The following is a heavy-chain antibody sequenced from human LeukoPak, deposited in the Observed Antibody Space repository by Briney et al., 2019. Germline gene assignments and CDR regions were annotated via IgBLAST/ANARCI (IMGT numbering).Heavy chain of an antibody. J-gene: IGHJ4*02. CDR2: IYYSGST. Sequence: KPSETLSLTCTVSGGSISSSSYYWGWIRQPPGKGLEWIGSIYYSGSTYYNPSLKSRVTISVDTSKNQFSLKLSSVTAADTAVYYCARHERDGYNFYFDYWGQGTLVTVSS. CDR3: ARHERDGYNFYFDY. V-gene: IGHV4-39*01. CDR1: GGSISSSSYY. D-gene: IGHD5-24*01.